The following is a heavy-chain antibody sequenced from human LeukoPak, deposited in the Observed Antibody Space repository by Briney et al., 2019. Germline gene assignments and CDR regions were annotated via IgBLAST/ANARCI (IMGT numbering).Heavy chain of an antibody. V-gene: IGHV3-15*01. CDR1: GFTFNIYS. D-gene: IGHD2-15*01. CDR2: IKSKSDGETT. CDR3: TTYGVVVVAAPDY. Sequence: GGSLRLSCAASGFTFNIYSMNWVRQAPGKGLEWVGRIKSKSDGETTDYAAPVKGRFTISRDDSKNTLYLQMNSLKTEDTAVYYCTTYGVVVVAAPDYWGQGTLVTVSS. J-gene: IGHJ4*02.